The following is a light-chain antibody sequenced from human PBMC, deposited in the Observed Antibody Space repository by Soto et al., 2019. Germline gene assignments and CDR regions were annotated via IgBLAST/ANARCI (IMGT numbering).Light chain of an antibody. Sequence: DIQMTQSPSSLSASVGDRVTITCRASQSISSYLNWYQQKPGKAPKLLIYAASSLQSGVPSRFSGSGSGTDSTLTTSVTQPDHFLPSCCPHCYSISWTF. CDR3: PHCYSISWT. J-gene: IGKJ5*01. CDR1: QSISSY. V-gene: IGKV1-39*01. CDR2: AAS.